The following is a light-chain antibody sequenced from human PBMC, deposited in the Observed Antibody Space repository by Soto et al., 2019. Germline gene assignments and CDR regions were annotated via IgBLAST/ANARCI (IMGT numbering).Light chain of an antibody. Sequence: EIVLTQSPGTLSVSPGERVTLSCRASQSVGSSYLAWYQQRPGQAPRLLTFGASYRATGIPDRFSGSGSGTDFTLTISRLEPEDFAVYYCQQYSSSPPEFTFGPGTKVDSK. CDR2: GAS. J-gene: IGKJ3*01. CDR3: QQYSSSPPEFT. V-gene: IGKV3-20*01. CDR1: QSVGSSY.